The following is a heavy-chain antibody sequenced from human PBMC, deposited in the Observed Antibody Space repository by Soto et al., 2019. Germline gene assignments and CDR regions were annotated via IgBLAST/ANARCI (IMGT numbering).Heavy chain of an antibody. CDR1: GFSFSDYG. Sequence: GGSLRLSCAASGFSFSDYGMHWVRQAPGKGLEWVALIWYDGSNKYYEDSVKGRFTISRDNSKNTLFLQMNSLRVEDTAVYYCARGSHFWFCRYCYHQYQHAFPTQRTSDL. J-gene: IGHJ2*01. D-gene: IGHD5-18*01. CDR3: ARGSHFWFCRYCYHQYQHAFPTQRTSDL. V-gene: IGHV3-33*01. CDR2: IWYDGSNK.